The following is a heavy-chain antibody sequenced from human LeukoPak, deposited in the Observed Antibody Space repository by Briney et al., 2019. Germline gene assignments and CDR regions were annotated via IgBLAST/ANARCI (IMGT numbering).Heavy chain of an antibody. Sequence: PSETLSLTCTVSGGSISSYYWSWIRQPPGKGLEWIGYIYYSGSTNYNPSLKGRVTISVDTSKNQFSLKLSSVTAADTAVYYCARVLKYYYGLDYWGQGTLVTVSS. J-gene: IGHJ4*02. CDR3: ARVLKYYYGLDY. V-gene: IGHV4-59*01. CDR2: IYYSGST. CDR1: GGSISSYY. D-gene: IGHD3-10*01.